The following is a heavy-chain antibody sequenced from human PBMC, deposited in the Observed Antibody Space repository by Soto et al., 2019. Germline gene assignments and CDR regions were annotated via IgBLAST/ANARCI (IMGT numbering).Heavy chain of an antibody. D-gene: IGHD6-25*01. J-gene: IGHJ3*01. CDR3: ARDRSDSSRADSFDV. CDR1: GFTVSNTY. CDR2: IYRGVST. V-gene: IGHV3-53*01. Sequence: GGSLRLSCAVSGFTVSNTYMSWVRQAPGKGLEWVAVIYRGVSTHYADSVKGRFTISRDDSKNTIYLQMNSLRAEDTAVYYCARDRSDSSRADSFDVWGQGTMVTVSS.